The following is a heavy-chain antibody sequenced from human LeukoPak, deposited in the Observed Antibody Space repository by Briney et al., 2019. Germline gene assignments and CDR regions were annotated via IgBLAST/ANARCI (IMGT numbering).Heavy chain of an antibody. Sequence: PGGSLRLSCAASGFTFNNYDIHWVGQAPGKGLGWVAVTSYDGSEKYYADSVKGRFSISRDNSNDIVSLQMNSLRDEDTAVYYCAREGMVRGAYFDYWGQGTLVTVSS. CDR1: GFTFNNYD. V-gene: IGHV3-30*03. CDR3: AREGMVRGAYFDY. CDR2: TSYDGSEK. J-gene: IGHJ4*02. D-gene: IGHD3-10*01.